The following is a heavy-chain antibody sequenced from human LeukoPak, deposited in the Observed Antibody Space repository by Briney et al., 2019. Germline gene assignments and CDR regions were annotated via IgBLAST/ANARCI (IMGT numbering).Heavy chain of an antibody. CDR1: GFRFNTFW. CDR2: IKQDGSEK. D-gene: IGHD7-27*01. J-gene: IGHJ6*03. CDR3: ARENRPLWGSSIYHYYMDV. V-gene: IGHV3-7*01. Sequence: GGSLRLSCAASGFRFNTFWMSWVRQAPGKGLEWVANIKQDGSEKYYVDSVKGRSTISRDNAKNSLYLQMNSLRAEDTAVYYCARENRPLWGSSIYHYYMDVWGKGTTVTISS.